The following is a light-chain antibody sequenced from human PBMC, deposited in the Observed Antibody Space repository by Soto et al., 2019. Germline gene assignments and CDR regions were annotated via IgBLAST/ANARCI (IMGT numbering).Light chain of an antibody. CDR1: QTMRRF. V-gene: IGKV1-39*01. CDR2: AAS. CDR3: QQSYSTRTLT. Sequence: DIQMTQSTSSLSASVVDRVTVTFRASQTMRRFLNWYQHTPGKAPNLFXYAASSLQSGVPFRFSGSGSGTAFTLTISSLQPEDVATYYCQQSYSTRTLTFGQGTRLEIK. J-gene: IGKJ5*01.